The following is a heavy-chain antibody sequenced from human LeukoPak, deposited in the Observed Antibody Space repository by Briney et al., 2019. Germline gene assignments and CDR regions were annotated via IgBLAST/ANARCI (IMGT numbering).Heavy chain of an antibody. CDR3: AKDWDVTYYYDSPREAFDI. Sequence: PGGSLRLSCAASGFTFSSYAMSWVRQAPGKGVEWVSAISGSGGSTYYADSVKGRFTISRDNSKNTLYLQMNSMRAEDTAVYYCAKDWDVTYYYDSPREAFDIWGQGTMVTVSS. CDR1: GFTFSSYA. J-gene: IGHJ3*02. CDR2: ISGSGGST. D-gene: IGHD3-22*01. V-gene: IGHV3-23*01.